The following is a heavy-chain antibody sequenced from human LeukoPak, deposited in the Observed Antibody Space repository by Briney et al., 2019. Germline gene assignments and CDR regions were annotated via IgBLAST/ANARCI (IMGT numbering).Heavy chain of an antibody. D-gene: IGHD6-6*01. Sequence: GGSLRLSCAASGFIFTNYFMSWVRQAPGKGLEWVASINSDGSEGYYADVVKGRFTISRDNAKNSLYLQINSLRAEDTAVYYCARSSYSSSSSVWGQGTMVTVSS. CDR3: ARSSYSSSSSV. CDR1: GFIFTNYF. J-gene: IGHJ3*01. V-gene: IGHV3-7*03. CDR2: INSDGSEG.